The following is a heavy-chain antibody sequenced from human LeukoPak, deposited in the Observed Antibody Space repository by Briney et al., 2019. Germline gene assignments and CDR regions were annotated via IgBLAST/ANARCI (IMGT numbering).Heavy chain of an antibody. V-gene: IGHV3-23*01. CDR3: AKDGTLLWFRYRFDY. J-gene: IGHJ4*02. CDR1: GFTFSSYA. CDR2: ISGSGGST. Sequence: GGSLRLSCAASGFTFSSYAMSWVRQAPGKGLEWVSAISGSGGSTYYADSVKGRFTISRDNSKNTLYLQMNCLRAEDTAVYYCAKDGTLLWFRYRFDYWGQGTLVTVSS. D-gene: IGHD3-10*01.